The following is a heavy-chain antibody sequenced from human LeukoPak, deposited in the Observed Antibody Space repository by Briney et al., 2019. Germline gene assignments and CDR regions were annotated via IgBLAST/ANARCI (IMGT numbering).Heavy chain of an antibody. J-gene: IGHJ4*02. D-gene: IGHD3-22*01. CDR1: GYTLTELS. CDR3: ATVGDSSGYYYLSFDY. CDR2: FDPEDGET. V-gene: IGHV1-24*01. Sequence: GASVKVPCKVSGYTLTELSMHWVRQAPGKGLEWMGGFDPEDGETIYAQKFQGRVTMTEDTSTDTAYMELSSLRSEDTAVYYCATVGDSSGYYYLSFDYWGQGTLVTVSS.